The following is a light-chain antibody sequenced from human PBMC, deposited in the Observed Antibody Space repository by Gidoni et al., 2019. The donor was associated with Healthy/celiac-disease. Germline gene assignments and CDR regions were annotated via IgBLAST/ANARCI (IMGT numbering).Light chain of an antibody. Sequence: SYELTQPPSVPVSPGQTARNTCSGDALPKQYAYWYQQKPGQAPVLVIYKDSERPSGIPARFSGSSSGTTVTLTISGVQAEDEADYYCQSADSSGTYVVFGGGTKLTVL. V-gene: IGLV3-25*03. CDR3: QSADSSGTYVV. CDR2: KDS. CDR1: ALPKQY. J-gene: IGLJ2*01.